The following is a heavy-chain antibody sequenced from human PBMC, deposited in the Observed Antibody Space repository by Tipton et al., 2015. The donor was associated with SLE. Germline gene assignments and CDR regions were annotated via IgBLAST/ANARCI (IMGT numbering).Heavy chain of an antibody. V-gene: IGHV4-59*01. CDR2: IYYSGST. Sequence: TLSLTCTVSGGSISSNYWSWIRQPPGMGLGWIGYIYYSGSTNYNPSLKSTVTISVDTSKNQFSLKLSSLTAADTAVYYRARRGGDAFDIWGQGTMVTVPS. D-gene: IGHD6-25*01. CDR1: GGSISSNY. J-gene: IGHJ3*02. CDR3: ARRGGDAFDI.